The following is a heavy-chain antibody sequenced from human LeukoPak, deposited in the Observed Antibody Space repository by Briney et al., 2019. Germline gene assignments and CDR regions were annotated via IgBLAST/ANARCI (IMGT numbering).Heavy chain of an antibody. CDR2: IYYSGST. J-gene: IGHJ5*02. V-gene: IGHV4-39*01. Sequence: PSETLSLTCTVSGGFIISGGYYWSWIRHPPGKGLEWIGYIYYSGSTYYNPSLKSRVTISVDTSKNQFSLKLSSVTAADTAVYYCARTYYYDSSGYYHNWFDPWGQGTLVTVSS. CDR1: GGFIISGGYY. D-gene: IGHD3-22*01. CDR3: ARTYYYDSSGYYHNWFDP.